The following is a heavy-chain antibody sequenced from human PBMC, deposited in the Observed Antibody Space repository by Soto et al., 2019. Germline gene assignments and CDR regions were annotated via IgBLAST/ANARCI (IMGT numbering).Heavy chain of an antibody. V-gene: IGHV3-21*01. CDR3: ARVDEDSYGSDTSDY. J-gene: IGHJ4*02. D-gene: IGHD5-18*01. CDR2: ISSSSSYI. CDR1: GFTFSSYS. Sequence: GGSLRLSCAASGFTFSSYSMNWVRQAPGKGLEWVSSISSSSSYIYYADSVKGRFTISRDNAKNSLYLQMNSLRAEDTAVYYCARVDEDSYGSDTSDYWGQGTLVTVSS.